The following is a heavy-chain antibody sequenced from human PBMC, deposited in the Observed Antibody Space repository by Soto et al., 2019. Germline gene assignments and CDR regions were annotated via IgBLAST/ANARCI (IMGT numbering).Heavy chain of an antibody. Sequence: SVKVSCKASGGTFSSNAISWVRQAPGQGLEWMGWIIPMFGTTDYSQRFQGRVTITADTSTTTAYMELNSLRSGDTAMYYCAGVVPGATILGALKNWGQGTLVTVSS. D-gene: IGHD3-3*02. J-gene: IGHJ4*02. CDR1: GGTFSSNA. CDR2: IIPMFGTT. V-gene: IGHV1-69*06. CDR3: AGVVPGATILGALKN.